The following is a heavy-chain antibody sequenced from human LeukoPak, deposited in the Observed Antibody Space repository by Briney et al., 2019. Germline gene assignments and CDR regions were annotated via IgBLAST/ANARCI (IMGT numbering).Heavy chain of an antibody. V-gene: IGHV3-74*01. Sequence: QTGGSLRPSCAASGFPFSSYWMHWVRQVPGKGLLWVSRINSDGSATIYADSVRGRFTISRDNAKNTLYLQMSGLRVEDTAVYHCASDSPYYGMDVWGQGATVTVSS. CDR3: ASDSPYYGMDV. J-gene: IGHJ6*02. CDR2: INSDGSAT. CDR1: GFPFSSYW.